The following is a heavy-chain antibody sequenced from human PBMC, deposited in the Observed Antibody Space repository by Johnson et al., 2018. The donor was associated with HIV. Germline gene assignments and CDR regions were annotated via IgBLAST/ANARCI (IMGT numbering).Heavy chain of an antibody. Sequence: QVQLVESGGGLVQPGGSLRLSCAASGFTFSSYAMSWVRQAPGKGLEWVAVISYDGSNKYYADSVKGRFTISRDNSKNTLYLQMNSLRAEDTAVYYCARAEGYIKGIGAFDIWGQGTMVTVSS. D-gene: IGHD5-18*01. CDR3: ARAEGYIKGIGAFDI. CDR2: ISYDGSNK. CDR1: GFTFSSYA. V-gene: IGHV3-30*04. J-gene: IGHJ3*02.